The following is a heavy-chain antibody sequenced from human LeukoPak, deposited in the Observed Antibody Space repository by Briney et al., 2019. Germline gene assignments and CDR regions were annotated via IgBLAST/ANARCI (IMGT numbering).Heavy chain of an antibody. CDR2: IKPDGSEK. CDR1: GFTLSSYW. CDR3: ARAIFTAGMLWYFDY. J-gene: IGHJ4*02. V-gene: IGHV3-7*01. Sequence: GGSLRLSCAASGFTLSSYWMNWVRQAPGQGLEWVANIKPDGSEKFYVDSVKGRFTISRDNAKNSLYLQMNSLRAEDTAVYYCARAIFTAGMLWYFDYGGQGTLVTVSS. D-gene: IGHD2-21*01.